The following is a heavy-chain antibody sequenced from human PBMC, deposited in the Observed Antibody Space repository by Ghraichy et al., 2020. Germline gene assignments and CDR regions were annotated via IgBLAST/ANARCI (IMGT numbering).Heavy chain of an antibody. Sequence: GGSRRLSCAASGFTFSNYAMSWVRQAPGKGLEWVSAISGSGGNTYYADSVKGRFTISRDNSKSTLYLQMNSLRAEDTAVYYCAKAYSGSYSGWFDPWGQGTLVTVSS. J-gene: IGHJ5*02. V-gene: IGHV3-23*01. CDR1: GFTFSNYA. CDR2: ISGSGGNT. CDR3: AKAYSGSYSGWFDP. D-gene: IGHD1-26*01.